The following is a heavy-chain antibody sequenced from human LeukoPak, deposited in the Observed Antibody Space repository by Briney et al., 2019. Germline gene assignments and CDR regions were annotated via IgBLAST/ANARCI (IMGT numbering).Heavy chain of an antibody. V-gene: IGHV4-59*12. J-gene: IGHJ4*02. CDR2: IYYSGST. Sequence: SETLSLTCTVSGGSISSYYWSWIRQPPGKGLEWIGYIYYSGSTNYNPSLKSRVTISVDTSKNQFSLKLSSVTAADTAVYYCARVVGVLLWFGELRWDSYFDYWGQGTLVTVSS. CDR3: ARVVGVLLWFGELRWDSYFDY. CDR1: GGSISSYY. D-gene: IGHD3-10*01.